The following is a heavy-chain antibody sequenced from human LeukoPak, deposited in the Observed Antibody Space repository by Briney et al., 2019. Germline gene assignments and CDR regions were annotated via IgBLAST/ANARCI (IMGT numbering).Heavy chain of an antibody. Sequence: PSQTLSLTCTVSGGSIRSYFWGWVRQPAGKGLEWIGRIYTTGATCYNPSLKTRLTMSIDTSKNQFSLRLTSVVAADTAVYYCARQGYTASYYFLDYWSQGTLVTVSS. D-gene: IGHD1-26*01. CDR3: ARQGYTASYYFLDY. J-gene: IGHJ4*02. CDR2: IYTTGAT. CDR1: GGSIRSYF. V-gene: IGHV4-4*07.